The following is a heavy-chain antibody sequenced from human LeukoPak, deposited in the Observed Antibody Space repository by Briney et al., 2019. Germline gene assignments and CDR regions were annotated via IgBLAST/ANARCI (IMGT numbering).Heavy chain of an antibody. CDR3: ARFRAGTGLYGMDV. V-gene: IGHV1-46*01. CDR1: GYTFTSYY. D-gene: IGHD6-19*01. CDR2: INPSGGST. J-gene: IGHJ6*02. Sequence: GGSLRLSCAASGYTFTSYYMHWVRQAPGQGLEWMGIINPSGGSTSYAQKFQGRVTMTRDTSTSTVYMELSSLRSEDTAVYYCARFRAGTGLYGMDVWGQGTTVTVSS.